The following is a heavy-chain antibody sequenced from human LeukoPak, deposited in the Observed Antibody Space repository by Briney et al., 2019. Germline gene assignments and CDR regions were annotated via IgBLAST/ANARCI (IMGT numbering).Heavy chain of an antibody. Sequence: GGSLRLSCAASGFTFSSYSMNWVRQAPGKGLEWVSSISSSSYIYYADSMKGRFTISRDNAKNSLYLQMNSLRAEDTAVYYCVRDSRCSGGSCYRNYYYYMDVWGKGTTVTVSS. CDR1: GFTFSSYS. J-gene: IGHJ6*03. CDR2: ISSSSYI. D-gene: IGHD2-15*01. CDR3: VRDSRCSGGSCYRNYYYYMDV. V-gene: IGHV3-21*01.